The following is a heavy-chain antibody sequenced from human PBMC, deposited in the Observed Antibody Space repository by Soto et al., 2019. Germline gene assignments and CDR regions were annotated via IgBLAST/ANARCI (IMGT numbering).Heavy chain of an antibody. CDR2: IYYSGST. CDR1: GGSISPYY. V-gene: IGHV4-59*01. CDR3: ARVSLPYYDTVGSYYFDY. D-gene: IGHD3-22*01. Sequence: PSETLSLTCTVSGGSISPYYWSWIRQPPGKGLEWIGYIYYSGSTNYNPSLKSRVTISVDTSKKQFSLKLSSVTAADTAVYYCARVSLPYYDTVGSYYFDYWGQGTLVTVSS. J-gene: IGHJ4*02.